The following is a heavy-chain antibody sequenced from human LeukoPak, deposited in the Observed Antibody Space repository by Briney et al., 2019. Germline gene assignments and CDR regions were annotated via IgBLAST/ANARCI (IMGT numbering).Heavy chain of an antibody. V-gene: IGHV4-59*12. Sequence: PSETLSLTCTVSGGSISSYYWSWIRQPPGKGLEWIGYIYYSGSTNYNPSLKSRVTISVDTSKNQFSLKLSSVTAADTAVYYCARNRGLLVPAATANWFDPWGQGTLVTVSS. CDR3: ARNRGLLVPAATANWFDP. CDR2: IYYSGST. J-gene: IGHJ5*02. D-gene: IGHD2-2*01. CDR1: GGSISSYY.